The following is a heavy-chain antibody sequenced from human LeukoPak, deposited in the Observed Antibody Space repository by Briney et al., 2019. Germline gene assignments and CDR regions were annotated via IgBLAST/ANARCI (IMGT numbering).Heavy chain of an antibody. CDR3: ARVSVVRGAPDYYFDY. CDR1: GGSFSGYY. CDR2: INHSGST. Sequence: SETLSLTCAVYGGSFSGYYWSWIRQSPGKGLEWIGEINHSGSTNYNPSLKSRVTISVDTSKNQFSLKLSSVTAADTAVYYCARVSVVRGAPDYYFDYWGQGTLVAVSS. J-gene: IGHJ4*02. D-gene: IGHD3-10*01. V-gene: IGHV4-34*01.